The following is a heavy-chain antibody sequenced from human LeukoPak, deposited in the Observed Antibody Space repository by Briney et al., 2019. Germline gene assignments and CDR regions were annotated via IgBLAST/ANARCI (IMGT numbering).Heavy chain of an antibody. D-gene: IGHD6-6*01. CDR2: IYYSGST. J-gene: IGHJ5*02. CDR1: GGSISSYY. CDR3: ASSSATQPNWFDP. Sequence: PSETLSLTCTVSGGSISSYYWSWIRQPPGKGLEWIGYIYYSGSTNYNPSLKSRVTISVDTSKNQFSLKLSSVTAADTAVYYCASSSATQPNWFDPWGQGTLVTVSS. V-gene: IGHV4-59*01.